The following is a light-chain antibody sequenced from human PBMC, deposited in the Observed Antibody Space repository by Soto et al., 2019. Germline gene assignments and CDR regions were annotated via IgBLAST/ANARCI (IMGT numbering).Light chain of an antibody. V-gene: IGLV7-46*01. CDR1: TGAVATNHY. CDR3: SLSYSGIRV. CDR2: DTN. Sequence: QAVVTQEPSLTVSPGGTVTLTCASSTGAVATNHYPYWFQQKPGRAPRTLIYDTNNRHSWAPARFSGSLLGGKPALTLSGAQPEDEAEHYCSLSYSGIRVFAGGTKVTVL. J-gene: IGLJ3*02.